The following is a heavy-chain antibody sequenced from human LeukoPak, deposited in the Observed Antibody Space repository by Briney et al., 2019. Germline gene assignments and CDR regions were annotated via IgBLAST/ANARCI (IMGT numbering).Heavy chain of an antibody. V-gene: IGHV1-69*05. CDR3: ARGYDYSTQGIYNY. CDR2: IIPIFGTA. CDR1: GGTFSSYA. D-gene: IGHD4-11*01. Sequence: SVKVSCKASGGTFSSYAISWVRQAPGQGLEWMGRIIPIFGTANYAQKFQGRVTITTDESTSTAYMELSSLRSEDAAVYYCARGYDYSTQGIYNYWGQGTLVTVSS. J-gene: IGHJ4*02.